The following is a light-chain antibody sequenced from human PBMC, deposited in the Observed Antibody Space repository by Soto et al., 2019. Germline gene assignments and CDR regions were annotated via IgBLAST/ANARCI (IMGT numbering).Light chain of an antibody. J-gene: IGKJ1*01. CDR1: QTISSW. Sequence: DIPMTQSPSTLSASLGDSVTITCRASQTISSWLAWYQQKPGKAPKLLIYKASTLKSGVPSRFSGSGSGTEFTLTISSLQPDDFATYYCQHYNSYSEAFGQGTKVDIK. CDR3: QHYNSYSEA. V-gene: IGKV1-5*03. CDR2: KAS.